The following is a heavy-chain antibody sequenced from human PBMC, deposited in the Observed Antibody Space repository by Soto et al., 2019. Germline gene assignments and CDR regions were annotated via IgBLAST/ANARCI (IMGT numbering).Heavy chain of an antibody. Sequence: GASVKVSCKASGYTFTSYGISWVRQAPGQGLERMEWISAYNGNTNYAQKLQGRVTMTTDTSASTAFMGLRSLRSDDTAVYYCARDEGGSYERDDAFDIWGQGTMVTVSS. CDR1: GYTFTSYG. CDR3: ARDEGGSYERDDAFDI. V-gene: IGHV1-18*01. D-gene: IGHD1-26*01. J-gene: IGHJ3*02. CDR2: ISAYNGNT.